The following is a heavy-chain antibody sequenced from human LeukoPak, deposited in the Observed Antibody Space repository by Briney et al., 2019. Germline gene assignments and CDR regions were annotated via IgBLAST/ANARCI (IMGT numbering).Heavy chain of an antibody. CDR1: GYTFTSYS. CDR2: ISAYNGNT. D-gene: IGHD2-15*01. CDR3: ARASYCSDGSCYSDY. Sequence: ASVKVSCKASGYTFTSYSISWVRQAPGQGLEWMGWISAYNGNTIYAQKVKGKVTMTTDTSTSTAYMELRSLKSDDTAVYYCARASYCSDGSCYSDYWGQGTLVTVSS. J-gene: IGHJ4*02. V-gene: IGHV1-18*01.